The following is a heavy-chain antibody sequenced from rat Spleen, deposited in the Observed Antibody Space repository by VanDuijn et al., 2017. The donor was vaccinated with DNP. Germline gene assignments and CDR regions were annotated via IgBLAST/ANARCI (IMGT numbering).Heavy chain of an antibody. J-gene: IGHJ3*01. D-gene: IGHD1-11*01. CDR1: GFTFNNYY. CDR2: ISNSGGST. CDR3: ATSNYGGPRH. V-gene: IGHV5-31*01. Sequence: EVQLVESGGDLVQPGGSLKLSCIASGFTFNNYYMTWIRQVPGTGLEWVASISNSGGSTYYRDSVKGRFTISRDNAKSTLYLQMDSLRSEDTATYYCATSNYGGPRHWGQGTLVTVSS.